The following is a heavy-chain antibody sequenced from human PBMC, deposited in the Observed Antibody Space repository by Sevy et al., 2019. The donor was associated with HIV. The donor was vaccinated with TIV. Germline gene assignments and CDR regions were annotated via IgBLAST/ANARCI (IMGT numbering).Heavy chain of an antibody. CDR1: GDSIISSRW. CDR2: MYHRGTT. D-gene: IGHD6-25*01. V-gene: IGHV4-4*02. Sequence: SETLSITCTVSGDSIISSRWWSWFRQSPGKGLEWIGDMYHRGTTNYSPSLKNRVIMSVDKSKNQFSLKLTSVTAADTAEYYCAAAAGTDILGYYFDSWGQGIPVTVSS. J-gene: IGHJ4*02. CDR3: AAAAGTDILGYYFDS.